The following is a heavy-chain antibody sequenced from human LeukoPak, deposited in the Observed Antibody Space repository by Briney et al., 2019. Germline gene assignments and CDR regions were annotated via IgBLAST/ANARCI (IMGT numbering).Heavy chain of an antibody. CDR2: IYYSGST. CDR1: GGSISSSSYY. J-gene: IGHJ3*02. V-gene: IGHV4-39*07. Sequence: SETLSLTCTVSGGSISSSSYYWGWIRQPPGKGLEWIGSIYYSGSTYYNPSLKSRVTISVDTSKNQFSLKLSSVTAADTAVYYCARGGNYYRDAFDIWGQGTMVTVSS. CDR3: ARGGNYYRDAFDI. D-gene: IGHD1-26*01.